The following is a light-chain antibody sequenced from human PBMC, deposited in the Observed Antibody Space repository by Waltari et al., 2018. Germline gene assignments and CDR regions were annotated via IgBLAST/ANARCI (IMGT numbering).Light chain of an antibody. V-gene: IGLV2-11*01. CDR2: DVN. Sequence: QSALIQPRPVSRSPRPSVIIPCPGASSDVGAYDYVSWYQQHPGKAPTLIIYDVNNRPSGVPDRFSGSKSGNTASLTISGLQAEDEADYYCCSYAGNYANYVFGTGTKLT. CDR1: SSDVGAYDY. CDR3: CSYAGNYANYV. J-gene: IGLJ1*01.